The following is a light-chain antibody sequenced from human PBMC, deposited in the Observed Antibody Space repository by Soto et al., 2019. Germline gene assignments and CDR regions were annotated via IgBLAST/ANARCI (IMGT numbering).Light chain of an antibody. Sequence: QSALTQPASVSGSPGQSITISCCGASSDIGPYDYVSWYQHHPGRAPNLLFYEVSNRPSGVSYRFSGYKSGNTASLTISGLQDEDEGDYYCTTYAPGRIYVFGSGTKLTVL. V-gene: IGLV2-14*01. J-gene: IGLJ1*01. CDR1: SSDIGPYDY. CDR2: EVS. CDR3: TTYAPGRIYV.